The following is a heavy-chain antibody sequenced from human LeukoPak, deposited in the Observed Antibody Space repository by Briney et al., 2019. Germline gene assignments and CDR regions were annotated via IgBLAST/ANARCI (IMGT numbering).Heavy chain of an antibody. CDR1: GFTFSSYA. CDR2: FSGSGGST. J-gene: IGHJ3*02. D-gene: IGHD1-26*01. Sequence: GGPLRLFCAASGFTFSSYAMSWVRQAPGKGLEWVSAFSGSGGSTYYADSVKGRFTISRDNSKNTLYLQMNSLRAEDTAVYYCAKDESGSYWRIDDAFDIWGQGTMVTVSS. CDR3: AKDESGSYWRIDDAFDI. V-gene: IGHV3-23*01.